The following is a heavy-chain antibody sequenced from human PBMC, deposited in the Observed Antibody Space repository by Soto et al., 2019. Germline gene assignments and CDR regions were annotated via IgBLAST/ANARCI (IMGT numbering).Heavy chain of an antibody. CDR3: ARITRLLRSGHYYYYGMDV. V-gene: IGHV1-69*01. CDR1: GGTFSSYA. Sequence: QVQLVQSGAEVKKPGSSVKVSCKASGGTFSSYAISWVRQAPGQGLEWMGGIIPSFGTANYAQKFQGRVTITADESTSRADMELSSLRSEDTAVYYCARITRLLRSGHYYYYGMDVWGQGTTVTVSS. D-gene: IGHD2-15*01. CDR2: IIPSFGTA. J-gene: IGHJ6*02.